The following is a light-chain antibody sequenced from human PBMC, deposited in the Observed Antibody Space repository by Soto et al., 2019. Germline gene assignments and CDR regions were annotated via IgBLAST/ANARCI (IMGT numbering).Light chain of an antibody. CDR1: CSNIGSHY. V-gene: IGLV1-47*01. J-gene: IGLJ3*02. CDR2: RDG. CDR3: AVWDNSMTAWV. Sequence: QSVLTQPPSASGTPGQSLTISCSGGCSNIGSHYVYWYQHFPGTAPRLLIFRDGQRPSGVPARFFGSKSDTSASLAITGLRSEDEAHYYCAVWDNSMTAWVFGGGTKLTVL.